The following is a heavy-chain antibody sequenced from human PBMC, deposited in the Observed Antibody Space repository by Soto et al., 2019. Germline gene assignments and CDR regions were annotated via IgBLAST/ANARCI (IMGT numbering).Heavy chain of an antibody. D-gene: IGHD3-3*01. Sequence: GGSLRLSCAASGFTFSSYWMHWVRQAPGKGLVWVSRINSDGSRTSYADSVKGRFTISRDNAKNTLYLQMNSLRAEDTAVYYCARDIGDFWSGYYSVSKTGGYMDVWGKGTTVTVS. CDR1: GFTFSSYW. J-gene: IGHJ6*03. CDR3: ARDIGDFWSGYYSVSKTGGYMDV. V-gene: IGHV3-74*01. CDR2: INSDGSRT.